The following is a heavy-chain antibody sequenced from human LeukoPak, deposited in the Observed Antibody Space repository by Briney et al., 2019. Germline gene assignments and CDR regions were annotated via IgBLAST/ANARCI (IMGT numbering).Heavy chain of an antibody. CDR1: GFTFSSYE. D-gene: IGHD2-15*01. J-gene: IGHJ5*02. V-gene: IGHV3-48*03. Sequence: GRSLRLSCAASGFTFSSYEMNWVRQAPGKGLEWVSYISSSGSTIYYADSVKGRFTISRDNAKNSLYLQMNSLRAEDTAVYYRARGPEGYCSGGSCYGGWFDPWGQGTLVTVSS. CDR3: ARGPEGYCSGGSCYGGWFDP. CDR2: ISSSGSTI.